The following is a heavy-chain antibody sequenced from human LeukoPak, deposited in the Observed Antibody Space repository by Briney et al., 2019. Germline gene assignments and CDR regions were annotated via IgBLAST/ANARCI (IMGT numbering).Heavy chain of an antibody. D-gene: IGHD6-13*01. Sequence: GGSLRLSCAASGFTVSSNYMSWVRQAPGKGLEWVSIIYSGGSTYFADSVKGRFTISRDNSKNTLYLQMNSLRAEDTALYYCARVPVASWIQLDSWGREPWSPSPQ. CDR1: GFTVSSNY. CDR3: ARVPVASWIQLDS. CDR2: IYSGGST. V-gene: IGHV3-53*01. J-gene: IGHJ4*02.